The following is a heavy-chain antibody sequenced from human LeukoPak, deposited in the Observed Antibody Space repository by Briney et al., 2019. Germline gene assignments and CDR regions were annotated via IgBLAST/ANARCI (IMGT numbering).Heavy chain of an antibody. D-gene: IGHD2-15*01. V-gene: IGHV1-46*01. CDR2: INPSGGST. Sequence: ASVKVSCKVSGYTLTELSMHWVRQAPGQGLEWMGIINPSGGSTSFAQKFQGRVTMTRDTSTSTVYMELSSLRSEDTAVYYCARAPPSCSGGSCFSNLDLDYWGQGTLVTVSS. J-gene: IGHJ4*02. CDR3: ARAPPSCSGGSCFSNLDLDY. CDR1: GYTLTELS.